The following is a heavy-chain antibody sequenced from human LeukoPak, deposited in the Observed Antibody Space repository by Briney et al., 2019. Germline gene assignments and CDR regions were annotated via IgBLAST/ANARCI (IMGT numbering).Heavy chain of an antibody. CDR2: IPYDGAYK. CDR1: GFTFSSYG. Sequence: GGSLRLSCAASGFTFSSYGMHWVRQAPGKGLEWVAFIPYDGAYKYYADSVKGRFTISRDDTKNMVYLQVNSLRPEDTAVYYCAKRDSKSSGYSFDHWGQGTLVTVSS. D-gene: IGHD3-22*01. CDR3: AKRDSKSSGYSFDH. V-gene: IGHV3-30*02. J-gene: IGHJ4*02.